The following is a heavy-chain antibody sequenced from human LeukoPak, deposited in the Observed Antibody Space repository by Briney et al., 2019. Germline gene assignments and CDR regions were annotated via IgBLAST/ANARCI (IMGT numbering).Heavy chain of an antibody. V-gene: IGHV3-30-3*01. Sequence: GASLRLSCAASGFTFSSYAMHWVRQAPGKGLEWVAVISYDGSNKYYADSVKGRFTISRDNSKNTLYLQMNSLRAEDTAVYYCARTLDILTTPDYWGQGTLVTVSS. CDR2: ISYDGSNK. J-gene: IGHJ4*02. D-gene: IGHD3-9*01. CDR1: GFTFSSYA. CDR3: ARTLDILTTPDY.